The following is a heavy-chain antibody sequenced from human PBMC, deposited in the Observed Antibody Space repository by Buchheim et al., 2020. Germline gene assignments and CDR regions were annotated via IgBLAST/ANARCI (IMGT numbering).Heavy chain of an antibody. CDR1: GFTFSSYA. Sequence: EVQLLESGGGLVQPGGSLKLSCAASGFTFSSYAMTWVRQAPGKGLEWVSLISGSGTSVYYADSMRGRLTITRDNSKNTLSLQMKNLRVDDTALYYCARGSVSLDVWSAYYLDHWGQGTL. CDR3: ARGSVSLDVWSAYYLDH. V-gene: IGHV3-23*01. CDR2: ISGSGTSV. J-gene: IGHJ4*02. D-gene: IGHD3-3*01.